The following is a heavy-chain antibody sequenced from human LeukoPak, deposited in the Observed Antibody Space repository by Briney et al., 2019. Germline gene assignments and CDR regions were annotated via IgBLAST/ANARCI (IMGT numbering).Heavy chain of an antibody. J-gene: IGHJ4*02. CDR2: INHSGST. Sequence: PSETPSLTCAVYGGSFSGYYWSWIRQPPGKGLEWIGEINHSGSTNYNPSLKSRVTISVDTSKNQFSLKLSSVTAADTAVYYCARVRGTYYYDSSGPSPYYFDYWGQGTLVTVSS. V-gene: IGHV4-34*01. CDR3: ARVRGTYYYDSSGPSPYYFDY. D-gene: IGHD3-22*01. CDR1: GGSFSGYY.